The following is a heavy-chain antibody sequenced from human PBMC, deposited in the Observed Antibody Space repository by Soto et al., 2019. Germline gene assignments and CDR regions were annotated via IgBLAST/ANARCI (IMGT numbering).Heavy chain of an antibody. D-gene: IGHD2-2*01. CDR3: ARPSDCSSDTCYAAFDS. CDR1: GLTFSIYA. J-gene: IGHJ4*02. CDR2: ISHDGSKK. Sequence: PGGSLRLSCAASGLTFSIYAMNWVRQAPGRGLEWVAVISHDGSKKYYTDSVKGRFTISRDNSKSMVYLHMNSLRPEDTAMYYCARPSDCSSDTCYAAFDSWGQGTLVTVSS. V-gene: IGHV3-30-3*01.